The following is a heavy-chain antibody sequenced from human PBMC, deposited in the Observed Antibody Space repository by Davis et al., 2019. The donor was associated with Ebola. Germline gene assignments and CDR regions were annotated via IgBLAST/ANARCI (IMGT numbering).Heavy chain of an antibody. CDR2: ISNSGSAI. CDR3: ARATGMDV. J-gene: IGHJ6*02. V-gene: IGHV3-11*04. Sequence: GESLKISCAASGFTFSDYYMSWIRQAPGKGLEWVSDISNSGSAIFYVDSVKGRFTISRDNAKNSLYLQMNSLRAEDTAVYYCARATGMDVWGQGTTVTVSS. CDR1: GFTFSDYY.